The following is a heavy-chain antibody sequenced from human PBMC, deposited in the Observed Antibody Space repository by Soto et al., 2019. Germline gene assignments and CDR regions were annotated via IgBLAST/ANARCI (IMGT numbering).Heavy chain of an antibody. D-gene: IGHD3-10*01. V-gene: IGHV4-31*03. CDR2: IYYSEST. Sequence: QVQLQESGPGLVKPSQTLSLTCTVSGGSISSGGYYWSWIRQHPGKGLEWIGYIYYSESTYYNPSLKSRVTISVDTSKNQFSLKLSSVTAADTAVYYCARDPGYGSGYYYGMDVWGQGTTVTVSS. J-gene: IGHJ6*02. CDR3: ARDPGYGSGYYYGMDV. CDR1: GGSISSGGYY.